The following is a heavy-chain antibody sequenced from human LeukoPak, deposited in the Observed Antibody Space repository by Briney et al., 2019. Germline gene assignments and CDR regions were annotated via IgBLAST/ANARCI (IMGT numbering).Heavy chain of an antibody. J-gene: IGHJ4*02. D-gene: IGHD5-12*01. V-gene: IGHV4-4*09. CDR2: ISSSGSV. CDR1: RGSISGSIRSYY. CDR3: ARIPLGYSGAYYFDY. Sequence: SETLSLTCTVSRGSISGSIRSYYWSWLRQPPGKGLEGIGYISSSGSVNDNPSLRSRVTISVDTSKNQFFLNLSSVSAADTAVYYCARIPLGYSGAYYFDYWGQGTLVTVSP.